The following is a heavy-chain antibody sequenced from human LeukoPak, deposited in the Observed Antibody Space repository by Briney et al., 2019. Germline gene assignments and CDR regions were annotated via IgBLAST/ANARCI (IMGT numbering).Heavy chain of an antibody. D-gene: IGHD1-26*01. CDR3: ARGGPATTNEVGATWWGFES. CDR1: GFIFNDYS. Sequence: GGSLRLSCAASGFIFNDYSMNWVRQGPGKGLEWVSSISSRSTYIHYADSVKGRFSISRDNAKKSLYLSMNSLTAEDTAVYYCARGGPATTNEVGATWWGFESWGQGTLVTVSS. CDR2: ISSRSTYI. J-gene: IGHJ4*02. V-gene: IGHV3-21*01.